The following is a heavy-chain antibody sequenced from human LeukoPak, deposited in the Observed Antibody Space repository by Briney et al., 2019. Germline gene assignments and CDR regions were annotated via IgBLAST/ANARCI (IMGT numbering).Heavy chain of an antibody. CDR3: ARGVYGLGRAFDI. CDR1: GLTFNNYA. Sequence: QPGGSLRLSCAVSGLTFNNYAMSWVRQAPGKGLEWVSGISGRGASKYYADSVKGRFTISRDNSKNTLYLQMNSLRAEDTAVYYCARGVYGLGRAFDIWGQGTMVTVSS. J-gene: IGHJ3*02. CDR2: ISGRGASK. D-gene: IGHD4-17*01. V-gene: IGHV3-23*01.